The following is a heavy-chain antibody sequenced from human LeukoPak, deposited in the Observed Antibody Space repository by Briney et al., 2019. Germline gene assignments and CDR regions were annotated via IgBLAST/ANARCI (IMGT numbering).Heavy chain of an antibody. V-gene: IGHV4-39*01. CDR3: ARRGLRGYSYGFTAGTRYNWFDP. CDR1: GGSISSSSYY. CDR2: IYYSGST. Sequence: SETLSLTCTVSGGSISSSSYYWGWIRQPPGKGLEWIGSIYYSGSTYYNPSLKSRVTISVDTSKNQFSLKLSSVTAADTAVYYCARRGLRGYSYGFTAGTRYNWFDPWGQGTLVTVSS. J-gene: IGHJ5*02. D-gene: IGHD5-18*01.